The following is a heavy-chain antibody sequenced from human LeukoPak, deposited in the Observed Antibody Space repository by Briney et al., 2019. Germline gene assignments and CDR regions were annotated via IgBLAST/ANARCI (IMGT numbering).Heavy chain of an antibody. Sequence: SVKVSCKASGYTFTSYGISWVRQAPGQGLEWMGRIIPILGIANYAQKFQGRVTITADKSTSTAYMELSSLRSEDTAVYYCVLGNCGGDCYGTWGQGTLVTVSS. CDR3: VLGNCGGDCYGT. D-gene: IGHD2-21*01. CDR1: GYTFTSYG. J-gene: IGHJ5*02. V-gene: IGHV1-69*04. CDR2: IIPILGIA.